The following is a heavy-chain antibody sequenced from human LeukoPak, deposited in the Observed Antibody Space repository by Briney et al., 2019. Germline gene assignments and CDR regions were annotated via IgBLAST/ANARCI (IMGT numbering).Heavy chain of an antibody. CDR3: ATDSPETAAFDY. CDR2: IVGSSSNI. J-gene: IGHJ4*02. V-gene: IGHV3-48*04. D-gene: IGHD1-1*01. Sequence: PGGSLRLSCTASGFSFSTYSMNWVRQAPGKGLEWVSYIVGSSSNIYYADSVKGRFTISRDNAKNSLYLQMDSLRAEYTAVYYCATDSPETAAFDYWGQGTLVTVSS. CDR1: GFSFSTYS.